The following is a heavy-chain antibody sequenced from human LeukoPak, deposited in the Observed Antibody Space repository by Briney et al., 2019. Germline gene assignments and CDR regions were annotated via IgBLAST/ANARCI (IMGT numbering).Heavy chain of an antibody. Sequence: GGSLRLSCAASGFTFRNHGMHWVRQAPGQGLEWVAVIWYDGSNQYYAGSVKGRFTISRDNSRNMLYLQVSSLRAEDTAVYYCARDIASVRMDVWGQGTTVIVSS. CDR2: IWYDGSNQ. CDR1: GFTFRNHG. CDR3: ARDIASVRMDV. V-gene: IGHV3-33*01. D-gene: IGHD2-21*01. J-gene: IGHJ6*02.